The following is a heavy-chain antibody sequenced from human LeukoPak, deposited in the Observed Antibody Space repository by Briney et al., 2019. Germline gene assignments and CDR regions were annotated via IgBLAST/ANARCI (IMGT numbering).Heavy chain of an antibody. V-gene: IGHV3-30*18. CDR3: AKGSSTVTTLYYYYYMDV. CDR1: GFTFDDYA. Sequence: GRSLRLSCAASGFTFDDYAMHWVRQAPGKGLEWVAVIWYGGSNKYYADSVKGRFTISRDNSKNTLYLQMNSLRAEDTAVYYCAKGSSTVTTLYYYYYMDVWGKGTTVTVSS. J-gene: IGHJ6*03. D-gene: IGHD4-11*01. CDR2: IWYGGSNK.